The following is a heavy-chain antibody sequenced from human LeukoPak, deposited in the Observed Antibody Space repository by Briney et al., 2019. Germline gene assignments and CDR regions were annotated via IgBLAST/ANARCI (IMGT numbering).Heavy chain of an antibody. CDR3: SRDSRFRAVVDFNF. Sequence: GASVKVSCKASGYNFTTFSIAWVRQAPGQGLEWMGWINANNGKTHYAQKFHDRVTMTIDTSTNTAYVELRGLKSDDTAMYYCSRDSRFRAVVDFNFCGQGTLVTVPS. J-gene: IGHJ4*02. CDR1: GYNFTTFS. CDR2: INANNGKT. V-gene: IGHV1-18*01. D-gene: IGHD3-10*01.